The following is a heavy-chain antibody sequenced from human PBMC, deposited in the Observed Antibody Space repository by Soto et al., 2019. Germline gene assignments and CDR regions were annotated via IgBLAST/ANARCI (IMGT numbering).Heavy chain of an antibody. CDR2: IDPSSGTT. D-gene: IGHD2-15*01. CDR1: GYSFTNFY. Sequence: GASVKVSCKPSGYSFTNFYVHWVRQAPGQGLEWMGIIDPSSGTTSYTQKFQGRVTMTRDTSMSTVYMELSSLRSEDTAVYYCARGDVVLHNGLIAGMDGWGLRTTVTVS. V-gene: IGHV1-46*01. J-gene: IGHJ6*02. CDR3: ARGDVVLHNGLIAGMDG.